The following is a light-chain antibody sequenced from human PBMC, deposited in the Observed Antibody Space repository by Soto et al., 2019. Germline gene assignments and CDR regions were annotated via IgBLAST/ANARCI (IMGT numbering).Light chain of an antibody. CDR1: ASDIGTNT. CDR3: VAWDGSLNGYV. J-gene: IGLJ1*01. CDR2: SND. Sequence: QSVLTQPPSASRTPGQRVSISCSGRASDIGTNTVNWYQQFPGTAPKLLLHSNDQRPSGVPDRFSGSKSGTSASLAISGLQSEDEADYYCVAWDGSLNGYVFGTGTKLTVL. V-gene: IGLV1-44*01.